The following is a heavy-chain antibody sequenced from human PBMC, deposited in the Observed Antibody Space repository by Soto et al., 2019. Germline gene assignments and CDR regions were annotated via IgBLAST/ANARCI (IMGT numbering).Heavy chain of an antibody. D-gene: IGHD6-19*01. CDR2: ISGSGGST. Sequence: GGSLRLSCAASGFTFSSYAMSWVRQAPGKGLEWVSAISGSGGSTYYADSVKGRFTISRDNSKNTLYLQMNSLRAEDTAVYYCAKDLGIAVAGTVDYWGQGTLVTVSS. J-gene: IGHJ4*02. CDR1: GFTFSSYA. CDR3: AKDLGIAVAGTVDY. V-gene: IGHV3-23*01.